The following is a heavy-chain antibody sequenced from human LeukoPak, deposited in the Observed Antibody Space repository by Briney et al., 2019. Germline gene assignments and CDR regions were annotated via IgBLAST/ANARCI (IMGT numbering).Heavy chain of an antibody. CDR2: ISYDGSNK. D-gene: IGHD6-19*01. J-gene: IGHJ4*02. CDR1: GFTFSSYG. V-gene: IGHV3-30*18. Sequence: GGSLRLSCAASGFTFSSYGMHWVRQAPGKGLEWVAVISYDGSNKYYADSVKGLFTISRDNSKNTLYLQMNSLRAEDTAVYYCAKDLGASSGWYYFDYWGQGTLVTVSS. CDR3: AKDLGASSGWYYFDY.